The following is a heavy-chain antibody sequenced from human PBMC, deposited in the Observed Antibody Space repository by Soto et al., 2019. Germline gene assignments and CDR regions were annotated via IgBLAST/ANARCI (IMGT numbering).Heavy chain of an antibody. V-gene: IGHV1-2*02. CDR3: AREVDSIAALYFDY. CDR1: GYTFTGYY. D-gene: IGHD6-6*01. J-gene: IGHJ4*02. Sequence: ASVKVSCKASGYTFTGYYMHWVRQAPGQVLEWMGWISPNSGGTNYAQKFQGRVTMTRDTSISRAYMELRRLRSDDTAVYYCAREVDSIAALYFDYWGQGTLVTVSS. CDR2: ISPNSGGT.